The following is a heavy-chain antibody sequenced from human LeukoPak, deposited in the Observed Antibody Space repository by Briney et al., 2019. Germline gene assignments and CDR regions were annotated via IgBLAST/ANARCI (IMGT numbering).Heavy chain of an antibody. CDR2: ISDGSRTI. CDR1: GFSFATYA. Sequence: GGSLRLSCAGSGFSFATYAMNWVRQAPGKGLEWVSYISDGSRTIYYAASVKGRFTISRDNAEDSLYLQMNSLSDEDTAVYYCARGAYYYYAMDVWGQGTAVTVSS. CDR3: ARGAYYYYAMDV. V-gene: IGHV3-48*02. J-gene: IGHJ6*02.